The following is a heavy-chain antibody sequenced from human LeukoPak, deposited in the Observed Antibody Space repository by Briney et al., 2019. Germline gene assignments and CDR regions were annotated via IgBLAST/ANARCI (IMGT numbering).Heavy chain of an antibody. V-gene: IGHV3-30*02. J-gene: IGHJ6*02. Sequence: GGSLRLSCAASGFTFSSYGMHWVRQAPGKGLEWVAFIRYDGSNKYYADSVKGRFTISRDNSKNTLYLQMNSLRAEDTAVYYCAKDTNTPYYYYYGMDVWGQGTTVTVSS. CDR2: IRYDGSNK. CDR3: AKDTNTPYYYYYGMDV. CDR1: GFTFSSYG.